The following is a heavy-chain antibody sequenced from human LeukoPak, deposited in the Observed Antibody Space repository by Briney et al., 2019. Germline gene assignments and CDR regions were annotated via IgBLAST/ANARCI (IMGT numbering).Heavy chain of an antibody. J-gene: IGHJ4*02. CDR2: ISYDGSNK. V-gene: IGHV3-30*18. CDR3: AKDRGYYDSSGYLDY. Sequence: GGSLRLSCAASGFTFSGYGMHWVRQAPGKGLEWVAVISYDGSNKYYADSVKGRFTISRDNSKNTLYLQMNSLRAEDTAVYYCAKDRGYYDSSGYLDYWGQGTLVTVSS. D-gene: IGHD3-22*01. CDR1: GFTFSGYG.